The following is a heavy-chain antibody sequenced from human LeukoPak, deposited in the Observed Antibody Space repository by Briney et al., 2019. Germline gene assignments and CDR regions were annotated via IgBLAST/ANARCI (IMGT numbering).Heavy chain of an antibody. J-gene: IGHJ6*03. CDR2: TYYRSKWYN. V-gene: IGHV6-1*01. CDR3: ARLTTVTTLGYYYYMDV. CDR1: GDSVSSNSAA. Sequence: SQTLSLTCAISGDSVSSNSAAWNWIRQSPSRGLEWLGRTYYRSKWYNDYAVSVKSRITINPDTSKNQLSLQLNSVTPEDTAVYYCARLTTVTTLGYYYYMDVWGKGTTVTVSS. D-gene: IGHD4-17*01.